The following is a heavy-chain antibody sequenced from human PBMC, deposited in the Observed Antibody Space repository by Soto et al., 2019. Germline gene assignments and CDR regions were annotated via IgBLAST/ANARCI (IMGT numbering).Heavy chain of an antibody. V-gene: IGHV4-30-4*01. CDR2: IYHTGST. D-gene: IGHD2-2*01. J-gene: IGHJ4*02. Sequence: PSETLSLTCTVSGSSISSGDHYWSWIRQPPGKGLEWIGYIYHTGSTYFNPSLKSRISMSVDTSKNQIYLNVTSVTAADAAVYFCARAGIPAAPYGYWGQGTPVTVSS. CDR3: ARAGIPAAPYGY. CDR1: GSSISSGDHY.